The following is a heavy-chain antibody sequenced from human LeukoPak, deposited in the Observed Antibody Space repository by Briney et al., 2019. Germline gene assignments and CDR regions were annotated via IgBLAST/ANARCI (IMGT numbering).Heavy chain of an antibody. V-gene: IGHV3-30*18. Sequence: GGSLRLSCAASGFTFSSYVMHWVRQAPGKGLEWVAIISYDGSIKYYADSVKGRFTISRDNSKNTLFLQMNSLRAEDTAVYYCAKDRTSVHLWLSDLDYWGQGTLVTVSS. D-gene: IGHD5-18*01. CDR2: ISYDGSIK. CDR3: AKDRTSVHLWLSDLDY. CDR1: GFTFSSYV. J-gene: IGHJ4*02.